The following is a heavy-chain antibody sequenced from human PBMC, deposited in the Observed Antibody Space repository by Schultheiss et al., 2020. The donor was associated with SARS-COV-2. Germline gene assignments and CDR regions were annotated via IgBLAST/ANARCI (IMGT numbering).Heavy chain of an antibody. CDR2: ISSSSSYI. CDR3: ARDGRYCSSTSCYTQYYYYGMDV. Sequence: GESLKISCAASGFTFSSYSMNWVRQAPGKGLEWVSSISSSSSYIYYADSVKGRFTISRDNAKNSLYLQMNSLRAEDTAVYYCARDGRYCSSTSCYTQYYYYGMDVWGQGTTVTVSS. CDR1: GFTFSSYS. D-gene: IGHD2-2*02. V-gene: IGHV3-21*01. J-gene: IGHJ6*02.